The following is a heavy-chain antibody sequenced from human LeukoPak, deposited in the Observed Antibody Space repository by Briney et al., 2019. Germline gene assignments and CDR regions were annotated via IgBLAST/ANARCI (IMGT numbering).Heavy chain of an antibody. Sequence: GASVKVSCKASGGTFSSYTISWVRQAPGQGLEWMGRIIPILGIANYAQKFQGRVTITADKSTSTAYMELSSLRSEDTAVYYCARDFWSGQIPGDYWGQGTPVTVSS. D-gene: IGHD3-3*01. CDR2: IIPILGIA. J-gene: IGHJ4*02. CDR3: ARDFWSGQIPGDY. V-gene: IGHV1-69*02. CDR1: GGTFSSYT.